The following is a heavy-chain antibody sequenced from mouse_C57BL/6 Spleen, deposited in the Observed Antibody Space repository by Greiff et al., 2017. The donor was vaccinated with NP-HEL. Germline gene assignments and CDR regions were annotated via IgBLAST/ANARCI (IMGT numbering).Heavy chain of an antibody. D-gene: IGHD1-1*01. CDR3: ARWGGGSSPYWYFDV. Sequence: VQLQQSGPELVKPGASVKMSCKASGYTFTDYNMHWVKQSHGKSLEWIGYINPNNGGTSYNQKFKGKATLTVNKSSSTAYMELRSLTSEDSAVYYCARWGGGSSPYWYFDVWGTGTTVTVSS. CDR2: INPNNGGT. V-gene: IGHV1-22*01. J-gene: IGHJ1*03. CDR1: GYTFTDYN.